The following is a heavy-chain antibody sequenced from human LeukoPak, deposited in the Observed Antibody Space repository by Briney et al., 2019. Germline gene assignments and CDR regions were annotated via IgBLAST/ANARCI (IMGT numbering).Heavy chain of an antibody. Sequence: GGSLRLSCAASGFTFSSYSMNWVRQAPGKGLEWVSSISSSSSYIYYADSVKGRFTISRDNAKNSLYLQMNSLRAEDTAVYYCATDFKGYCSGGSCYPRDYYDSSGKVEWPFDAFDIWGQGTMVTVSS. CDR3: ATDFKGYCSGGSCYPRDYYDSSGKVEWPFDAFDI. V-gene: IGHV3-21*01. J-gene: IGHJ3*02. CDR1: GFTFSSYS. CDR2: ISSSSSYI. D-gene: IGHD2-15*01.